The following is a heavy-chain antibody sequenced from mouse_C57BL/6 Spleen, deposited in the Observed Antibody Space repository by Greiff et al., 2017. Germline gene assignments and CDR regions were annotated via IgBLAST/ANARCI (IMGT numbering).Heavy chain of an antibody. D-gene: IGHD1-1*01. Sequence: EVNLVESGPELVKPGASVKISCKASGYSFSDYNMNWVKQSNGKSLEWIGVLNPNYGTTSYNQKFKGKATLTVGQSSSTAYMQLNSLTSEDSAVYYCARRGRGSWYFDVWGTGTTGTVSS. CDR3: ARRGRGSWYFDV. J-gene: IGHJ1*03. CDR1: GYSFSDYN. CDR2: LNPNYGTT. V-gene: IGHV1-39*01.